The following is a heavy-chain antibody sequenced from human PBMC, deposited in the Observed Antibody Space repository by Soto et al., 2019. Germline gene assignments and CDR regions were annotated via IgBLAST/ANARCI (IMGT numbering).Heavy chain of an antibody. CDR2: INHRGSA. CDR3: ARYNAASGTYYFDF. D-gene: IGHD6-13*01. J-gene: IGHJ4*02. Sequence: SETLSLTCAVSGASVSSTYWWSWVRQPPGKGPEWIGEINHRGSADYNPSLKSRVTISVDISKSQFSLRLTSVTAADTAVYYCARYNAASGTYYFDFWGQGALVTVSS. CDR1: GASVSSTYW. V-gene: IGHV4-4*02.